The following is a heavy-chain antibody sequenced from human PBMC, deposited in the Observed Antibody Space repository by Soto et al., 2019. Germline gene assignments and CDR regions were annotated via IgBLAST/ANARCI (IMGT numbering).Heavy chain of an antibody. CDR3: ARLYYYDSSGYLTRNWYFDL. CDR1: GGSVSSGSYY. V-gene: IGHV4-61*01. D-gene: IGHD3-22*01. J-gene: IGHJ2*01. Sequence: QVQLQESGPGLVKPSETLPLTCTVSGGSVSSGSYYWSWIRQPPGKGLEWIGHIYYSWSTNYNPSLKSRVTISVDSSKNQFSLKLSSVTAADTAVYYCARLYYYDSSGYLTRNWYFDLWGRGTLVTVSS. CDR2: IYYSWST.